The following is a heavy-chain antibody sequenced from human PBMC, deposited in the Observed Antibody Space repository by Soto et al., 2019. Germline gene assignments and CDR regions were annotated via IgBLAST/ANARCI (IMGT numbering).Heavy chain of an antibody. CDR1: GFTFSSYA. Sequence: QVQLVESGGGVVQPGRSLRLSCAASGFTFSSYAMHWVRQAPGKGLEWVAVISYDVNNKYYADSVKGRFTISRDNSKSTMYLQMNRLVTEDTALYFCASARGYNTFQSGFRFAYWGQGSLVTVSS. CDR2: ISYDVNNK. CDR3: ASARGYNTFQSGFRFAY. V-gene: IGHV3-30-3*01. J-gene: IGHJ4*02. D-gene: IGHD5-12*01.